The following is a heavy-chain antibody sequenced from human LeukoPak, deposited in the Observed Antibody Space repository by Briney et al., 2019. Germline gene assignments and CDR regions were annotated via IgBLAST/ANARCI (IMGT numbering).Heavy chain of an antibody. D-gene: IGHD3-16*01. V-gene: IGHV3-48*03. CDR3: ARFVWGFPWFDP. J-gene: IGHJ5*02. Sequence: GGPLRLSCAASGFTFSSYEMNWVRQAPGKGLEWVSYISSSGSTIYYADSVKGRFTISRDNAKNSLYLQMNSLRAEDTAVYYCARFVWGFPWFDPWGQGTLVTVSS. CDR1: GFTFSSYE. CDR2: ISSSGSTI.